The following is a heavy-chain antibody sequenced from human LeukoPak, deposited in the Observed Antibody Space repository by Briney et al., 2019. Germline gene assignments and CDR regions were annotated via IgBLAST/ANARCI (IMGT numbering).Heavy chain of an antibody. CDR3: ARDRHIVVVTAKTNSDAFDI. CDR2: INPNSGGT. CDR1: GYTFTGYY. J-gene: IGHJ3*02. D-gene: IGHD2-21*02. V-gene: IGHV1-2*02. Sequence: GASVKVSCKASGYTFTGYYMHWVRQAPGQGLEWMGWINPNSGGTNYAQKFQGRVTMTRDTSISTAYMELSRLRSDDTAVYYCARDRHIVVVTAKTNSDAFDIWGQGTMVTVSS.